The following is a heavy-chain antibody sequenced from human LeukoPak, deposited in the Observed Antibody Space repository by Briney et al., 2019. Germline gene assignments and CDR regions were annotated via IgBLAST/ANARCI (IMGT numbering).Heavy chain of an antibody. D-gene: IGHD4-23*01. J-gene: IGHJ4*02. CDR3: ARGNGGNSGAFDY. CDR1: GFTFSSYA. CDR2: ISYDGSNK. V-gene: IGHV3-30-3*01. Sequence: PGGSLRLSCAASGFTFSSYAMHWVRQAPGKGLEWVAVISYDGSNKYYADSVKGRFTISRDNSKNTLYLQMNSLRAEDTAVYYCARGNGGNSGAFDYWGQGTLVTVSS.